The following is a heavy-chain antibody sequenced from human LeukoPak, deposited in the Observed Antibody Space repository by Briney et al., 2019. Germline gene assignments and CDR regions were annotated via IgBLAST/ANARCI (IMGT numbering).Heavy chain of an antibody. CDR3: AKDHRSYGSGSYHSDY. V-gene: IGHV3-30*18. D-gene: IGHD3-10*01. Sequence: GGSLRLSCAASGFTFSSYGMHWVRQAPGKGLEWVAVISYDGSNKYYADSVKGRFTISRDNSKNTLYLQMNSLRAEDTAVYYCAKDHRSYGSGSYHSDYWGQGTLVTVSS. CDR1: GFTFSSYG. CDR2: ISYDGSNK. J-gene: IGHJ4*02.